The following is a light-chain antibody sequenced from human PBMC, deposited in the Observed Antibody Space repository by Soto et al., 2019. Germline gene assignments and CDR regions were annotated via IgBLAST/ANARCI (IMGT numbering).Light chain of an antibody. CDR2: GAS. V-gene: IGKV3-15*01. J-gene: IGKJ3*01. CDR3: QQYNNWPPDT. CDR1: QSISSN. Sequence: EIVMTQSPATLSVSPGERATLSCRASQSISSNLAWYQQKPGQAPRLLIYGASTRATGIPARFSGSGSGTDFTLTIISLQSEDFAVYYCQQYNNWPPDTFGPGTKVDIK.